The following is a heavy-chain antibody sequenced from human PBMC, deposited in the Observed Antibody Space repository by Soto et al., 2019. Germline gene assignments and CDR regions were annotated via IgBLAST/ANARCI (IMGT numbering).Heavy chain of an antibody. CDR1: GFIFSDYE. CDR2: ISISGTII. V-gene: IGHV3-48*03. Sequence: GCLVLPCEVSGFIFSDYEMNWVRQVPGKGLEWISYISISGTIIHYADSVKVRFTISRDNAKNSVYLQMNSLRVEDTAIYYCAREGGFDWFYPWGQGTLVTVYS. CDR3: AREGGFDWFYP. J-gene: IGHJ5*02.